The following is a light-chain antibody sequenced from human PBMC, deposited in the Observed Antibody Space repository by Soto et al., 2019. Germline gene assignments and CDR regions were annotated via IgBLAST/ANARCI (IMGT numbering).Light chain of an antibody. CDR3: QQSYSTPIT. Sequence: MQLTQSPSSLSASVVDIVTITFLASQGISNFLAWYKQIPGKAPKLLIYAASTLQSGVPSRFSGSGSGTDFTLTISSLQPEDFATYYCQQSYSTPITFGQGTRLEIK. CDR2: AAS. CDR1: QGISNF. J-gene: IGKJ5*01. V-gene: IGKV1-39*01.